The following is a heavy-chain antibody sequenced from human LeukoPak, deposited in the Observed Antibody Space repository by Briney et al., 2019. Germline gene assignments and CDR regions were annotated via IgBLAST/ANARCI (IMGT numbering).Heavy chain of an antibody. D-gene: IGHD4-17*01. CDR1: GGTFSSYA. V-gene: IGHV1-69*05. CDR2: IIPIFGTA. CDR3: ATSPHPPTTVTTPFDY. J-gene: IGHJ4*03. Sequence: GSSVKVSCKASGGTFSSYAISWVRQAPGQGLEWMGGIIPIFGTANYAQKFQGRVTITTDESTSTAYMELSSLRSEDTAVYYCATSPHPPTTVTTPFDYWGQGTTVTVSS.